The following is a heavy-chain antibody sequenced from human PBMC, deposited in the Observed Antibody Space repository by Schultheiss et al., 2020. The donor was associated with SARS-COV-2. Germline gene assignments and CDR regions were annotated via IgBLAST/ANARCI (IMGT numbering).Heavy chain of an antibody. CDR2: IYYSGST. CDR1: GGPISSGGYY. V-gene: IGHV4-31*03. Sequence: SETLSLTCTVSGGPISSGGYYWSWIRQHPGKGLEWIGYIYYSGSTYYNPSLKSRVTISVDTSKNQFSLKLSSVTAADTAVYYCANSAAGTSEYFQHWGQGTLVTVSS. D-gene: IGHD6-13*01. CDR3: ANSAAGTSEYFQH. J-gene: IGHJ1*01.